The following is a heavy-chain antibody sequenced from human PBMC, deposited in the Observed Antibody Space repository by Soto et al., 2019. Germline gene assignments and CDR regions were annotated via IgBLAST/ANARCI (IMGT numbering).Heavy chain of an antibody. Sequence: QVQLQQWGAGLLKPSETLSLTCAVYGGSFSGYYWSWIRQPPGKGLEWIGEINHSGSTNYNPSLKSRVTISVDTSKDRFSLKLSCVTAADTAVYYCARGASGYYDSSGYYSPYYFASWGQGTLVTVSS. CDR1: GGSFSGYY. V-gene: IGHV4-34*01. CDR2: INHSGST. J-gene: IGHJ4*02. CDR3: ARGASGYYDSSGYYSPYYFAS. D-gene: IGHD3-22*01.